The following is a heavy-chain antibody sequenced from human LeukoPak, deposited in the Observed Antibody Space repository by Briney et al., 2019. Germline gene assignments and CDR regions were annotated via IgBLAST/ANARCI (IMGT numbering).Heavy chain of an antibody. CDR2: IYSGGST. CDR1: GFTVSSNY. J-gene: IGHJ4*02. CDR3: ARVYYGSGSYVRPYYFDY. D-gene: IGHD3-10*01. Sequence: PGGSLRLSCAASGFTVSSNYTSWVRQAPGKGLEWVSVIYSGGSTYYADSVKGRFTISRDNSKNTLYLQMNSLRAEDTAVYYCARVYYGSGSYVRPYYFDYWGQGTLVTVSS. V-gene: IGHV3-66*01.